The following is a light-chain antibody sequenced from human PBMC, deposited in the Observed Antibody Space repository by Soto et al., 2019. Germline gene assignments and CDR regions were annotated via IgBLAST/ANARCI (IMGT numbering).Light chain of an antibody. CDR3: SSYTSSITLV. J-gene: IGLJ2*01. CDR1: SSDVGGYNR. CDR2: DVS. Sequence: QSALTQPPSVSGSPGQSVTISCTGTSSDVGGYNRVSWYQQPPGTAPKLMIYDVSDRPSGVPDRFSGSKSGNTASLTISGLQAEDEADYYCSSYTSSITLVFGGGTKLPVL. V-gene: IGLV2-18*02.